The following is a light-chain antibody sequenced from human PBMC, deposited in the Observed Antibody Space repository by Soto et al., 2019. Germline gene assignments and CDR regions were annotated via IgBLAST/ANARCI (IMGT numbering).Light chain of an antibody. J-gene: IGKJ5*01. CDR2: AAS. Sequence: DIQMTQSPSSLSASVGDGVTITCRASQNIIRHLNWYQHKPGRAPRLLIYAASTLQSGVPSRFTGSGSGTEFTPTISGLQPEDFANHYCQHGYSMPIAFGQGTRLDIK. CDR3: QHGYSMPIA. CDR1: QNIIRH. V-gene: IGKV1-39*01.